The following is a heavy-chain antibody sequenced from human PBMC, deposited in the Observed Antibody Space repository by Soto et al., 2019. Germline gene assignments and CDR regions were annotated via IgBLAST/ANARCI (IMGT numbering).Heavy chain of an antibody. Sequence: QVQLVQSGAEVKKPGSSVKVSCKASGGTFSGYAISWVRQAPGQGIEWMGGIIPIFGTANYAQKFQGRVTITADESTSTAYMELSSLRSEDTAVYYCARDKVVPHTWYFQHWGQGTLVTVSS. CDR2: IIPIFGTA. CDR1: GGTFSGYA. D-gene: IGHD2-15*01. V-gene: IGHV1-69*12. J-gene: IGHJ1*01. CDR3: ARDKVVPHTWYFQH.